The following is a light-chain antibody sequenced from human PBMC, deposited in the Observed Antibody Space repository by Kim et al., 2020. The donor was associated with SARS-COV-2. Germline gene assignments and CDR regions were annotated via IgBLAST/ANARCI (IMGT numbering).Light chain of an antibody. CDR3: QQYDRSTYT. J-gene: IGKJ2*01. Sequence: CPGERATLSGRASQGVARNHIAWFQQKPGQAPRLLIYGTSSRATGIPDRFSASESGTDFTLTISRMEREELAVYYCQQYDRSTYTFGQGTKLEI. CDR2: GTS. CDR1: QGVARNH. V-gene: IGKV3-20*01.